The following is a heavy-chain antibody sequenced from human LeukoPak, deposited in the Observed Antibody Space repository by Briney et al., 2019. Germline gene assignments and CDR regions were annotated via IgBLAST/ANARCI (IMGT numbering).Heavy chain of an antibody. CDR3: AKGGTMIVVVIYYFDY. Sequence: GGSLRLSCATSGFTFSSYAMSWVRQAPGKGLEWVSAISGSGGSTYYADSVKGRFTISRDNSKNTLYLQMNSLRAEDTDVYYCAKGGTMIVVVIYYFDYWGQGTLVTVSS. D-gene: IGHD3-22*01. CDR2: ISGSGGST. V-gene: IGHV3-23*01. J-gene: IGHJ4*02. CDR1: GFTFSSYA.